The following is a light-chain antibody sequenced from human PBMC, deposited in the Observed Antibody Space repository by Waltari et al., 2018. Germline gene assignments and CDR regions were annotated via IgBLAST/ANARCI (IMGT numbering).Light chain of an antibody. V-gene: IGKV3-20*01. CDR2: AAS. CDR3: QQYNTWYT. CDR1: QSFSSSY. Sequence: IVLTQSPGTLSLSPGARATLSCRASQSFSSSYLAWYQHKPGQAPRLLIYAASSRAAGIPDRFSGSGSGTDFTLTIGRLEPEDSAVYYCQQYNTWYTFGQGTKLEIK. J-gene: IGKJ2*01.